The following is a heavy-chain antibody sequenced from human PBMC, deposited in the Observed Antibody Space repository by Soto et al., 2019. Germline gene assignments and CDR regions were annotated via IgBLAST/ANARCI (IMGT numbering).Heavy chain of an antibody. CDR2: FDPEDGET. D-gene: IGHD5-12*01. V-gene: IGHV1-24*01. J-gene: IGHJ6*02. Sequence: ASVKVSCKVSGYTLTELSMHWVRQAPGKGLEWMGGFDPEDGETIYAQKFQGRVTMTEDTSTDTAYMELSSLRSEDTAVYYCATGWLRRGYYYYGMDVWGQGTTVTVSS. CDR1: GYTLTELS. CDR3: ATGWLRRGYYYYGMDV.